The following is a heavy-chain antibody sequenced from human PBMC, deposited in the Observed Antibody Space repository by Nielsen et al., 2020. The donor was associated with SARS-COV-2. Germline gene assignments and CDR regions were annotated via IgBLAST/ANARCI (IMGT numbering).Heavy chain of an antibody. D-gene: IGHD2-15*01. CDR1: GGSISSGGNY. Sequence: SETLSLTCTVSGGSISSGGNYWSWIRQHPGKGLEWIGYINYSGSTYYNPSLKRRVTISVDTSKNPFSLKLSSVTAADTAVYYCAGGRGGYCSGGSCDRAFDIWGQGTMVTVSS. J-gene: IGHJ3*02. V-gene: IGHV4-31*03. CDR3: AGGRGGYCSGGSCDRAFDI. CDR2: INYSGST.